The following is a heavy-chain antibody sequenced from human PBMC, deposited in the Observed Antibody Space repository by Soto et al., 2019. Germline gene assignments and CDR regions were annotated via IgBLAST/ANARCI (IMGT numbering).Heavy chain of an antibody. J-gene: IGHJ4*02. V-gene: IGHV3-23*01. CDR1: GFTFSSNA. CDR3: EKHQIGWYDFDY. Sequence: GGSLRLSCAASGFTFSSNAMTWVRQAPGEGLEWVSTISDSGGRTYYADSVKGRFTISRDNSKNTLYLQMNSLRAEDTAVFYCEKHQIGWYDFDYWGQGTLVTVSS. CDR2: ISDSGGRT. D-gene: IGHD6-19*01.